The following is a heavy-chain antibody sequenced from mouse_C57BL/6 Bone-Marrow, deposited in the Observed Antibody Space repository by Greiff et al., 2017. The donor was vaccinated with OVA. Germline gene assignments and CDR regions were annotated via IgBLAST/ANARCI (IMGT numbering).Heavy chain of an antibody. CDR2: IYPGDGDT. V-gene: IGHV1-82*01. J-gene: IGHJ2*01. CDR1: GYAFSSSW. CDR3: AKHEDGYYASYFDY. Sequence: QVQLQQSGPELVKPGASVKISCKASGYAFSSSWMNWVTQRPGKGLEWIGRIYPGDGDTNYNGKFKGKATLTADKSSSTAYMQLSSLTSEDSAVYFCAKHEDGYYASYFDYWGQGTTLTVSS. D-gene: IGHD2-3*01.